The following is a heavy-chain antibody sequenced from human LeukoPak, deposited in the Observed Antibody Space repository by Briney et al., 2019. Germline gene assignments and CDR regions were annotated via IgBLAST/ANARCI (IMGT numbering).Heavy chain of an antibody. CDR1: GGSISSCSYY. D-gene: IGHD3-10*01. J-gene: IGHJ5*02. Sequence: TLSLTCTGSGGSISSCSYYWSWLRQPAGKGLVGIGRIYTSGSTNYNSCLESRVTIPVDTSKNQFSLKLSSVTGADTAVYYWARSPYYYGSGSYSVNWFDPWGQGTLVTVSS. CDR2: IYTSGST. V-gene: IGHV4-61*02. CDR3: ARSPYYYGSGSYSVNWFDP.